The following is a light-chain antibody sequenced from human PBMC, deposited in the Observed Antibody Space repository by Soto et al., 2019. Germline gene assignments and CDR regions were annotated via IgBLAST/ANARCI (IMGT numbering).Light chain of an antibody. CDR1: QSISSW. V-gene: IGKV1-5*03. Sequence: DIQMTQSPSTLSASVGDRVTITCRASQSISSWLAWYQQKPGKAPKLLIYKASNLQSGVPSRFSGSASGADFPLTISSLQPDDFATYCCQQYSTYPLTFGGGTNVEIK. J-gene: IGKJ4*01. CDR3: QQYSTYPLT. CDR2: KAS.